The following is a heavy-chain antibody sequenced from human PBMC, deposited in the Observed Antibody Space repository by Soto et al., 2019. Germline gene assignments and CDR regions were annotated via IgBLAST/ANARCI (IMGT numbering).Heavy chain of an antibody. CDR2: ISAYNGNT. V-gene: IGHV1-18*04. Sequence: ASVKVCCKASGYTFTSYCISWVREAPGQGLEWMGWISAYNGNTNYAQKLQGRVTMTTDTSTSTAYMELRSLRSDDTAVYYCARDGGPVYYDSSGPWGQGTLVTVSS. CDR3: ARDGGPVYYDSSGP. CDR1: GYTFTSYC. J-gene: IGHJ5*02. D-gene: IGHD3-22*01.